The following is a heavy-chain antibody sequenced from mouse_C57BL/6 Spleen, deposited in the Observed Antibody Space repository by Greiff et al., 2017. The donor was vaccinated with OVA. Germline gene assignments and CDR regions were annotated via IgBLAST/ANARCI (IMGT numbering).Heavy chain of an antibody. J-gene: IGHJ2*01. Sequence: EVQLQQSGPVLVKPGASVKMSCKASGYTFTDYYMNWVKQSHGKSLEWIGVINPYNGGTSYNQKFKGKATLTVDKSSSTAYMELNSLTSEDSAVYYCAKGGYYGNYPGYFDYWGQGTTLTVSS. CDR3: AKGGYYGNYPGYFDY. CDR2: INPYNGGT. V-gene: IGHV1-19*01. CDR1: GYTFTDYY. D-gene: IGHD2-1*01.